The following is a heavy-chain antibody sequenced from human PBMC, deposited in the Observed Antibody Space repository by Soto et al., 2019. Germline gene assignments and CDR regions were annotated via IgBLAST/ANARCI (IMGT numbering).Heavy chain of an antibody. CDR3: ARELGYCIDGSCEGFDY. J-gene: IGHJ4*02. CDR1: GFTFSDYY. CDR2: ISVTGSTI. V-gene: IGHV3-11*01. Sequence: QVQLVESGGGLVKPGGSLRLSCAASGFTFSDYYMSWIRQAPGKGLEWVSYISVTGSTIYSAHSVKGRFTISRDNAKNSLYLQMNRLRAEYTAVYYCARELGYCIDGSCEGFDYWGQGTLVTVSS. D-gene: IGHD2-15*01.